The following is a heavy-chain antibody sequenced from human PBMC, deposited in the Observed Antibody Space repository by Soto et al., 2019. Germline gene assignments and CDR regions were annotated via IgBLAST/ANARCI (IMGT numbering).Heavy chain of an antibody. D-gene: IGHD6-13*01. V-gene: IGHV1-69*13. Sequence: ASVKVSCKASGGTFSSYAISWVRQAPGQGLEWMGGIIPIFGTANYAQKFQGRVTITADESTSTAYMELSSLRSDDTAVYYCARWGIAEYWFDPWGQGTLVTVSS. CDR3: ARWGIAEYWFDP. CDR1: GGTFSSYA. CDR2: IIPIFGTA. J-gene: IGHJ5*02.